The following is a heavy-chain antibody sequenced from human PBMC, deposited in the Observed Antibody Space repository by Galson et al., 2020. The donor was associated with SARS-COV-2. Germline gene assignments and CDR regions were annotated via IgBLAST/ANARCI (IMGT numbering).Heavy chain of an antibody. CDR2: VSGIVGTT. CDR3: AKDLSIHSSGYYLDS. J-gene: IGHJ4*02. V-gene: IGHV3-23*01. Sequence: TGGSLRLSCEASGFTFNNYALTWVRQPPGKGLEWVSRVSGIVGTTHYADSVKGRFTISRDNSRNTLSLQMNSLRAEDTAIYYCAKDLSIHSSGYYLDSWGQGTLVTVSS. D-gene: IGHD3-22*01. CDR1: GFTFNNYA.